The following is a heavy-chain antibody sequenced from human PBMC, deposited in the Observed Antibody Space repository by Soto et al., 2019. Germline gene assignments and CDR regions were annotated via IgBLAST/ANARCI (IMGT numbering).Heavy chain of an antibody. V-gene: IGHV5-51*01. Sequence: PGESLKISCMGSGYKVSTWHNFTSYWIGWVRQMPGKGLEWMGIIYPGDSDTRYSPSFQGQVTISADKSISTAYLQWSSLKASDTAMYYCAREYSSSWHGSVAFDIWGQGTMVTVSS. CDR3: AREYSSSWHGSVAFDI. J-gene: IGHJ3*02. D-gene: IGHD6-13*01. CDR2: IYPGDSDT. CDR1: GYKVSTWHNFTSYW.